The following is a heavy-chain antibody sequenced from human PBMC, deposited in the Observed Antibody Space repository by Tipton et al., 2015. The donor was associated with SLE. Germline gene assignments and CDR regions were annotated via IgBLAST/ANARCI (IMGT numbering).Heavy chain of an antibody. CDR1: GASTSSHY. D-gene: IGHD2-21*01. J-gene: IGHJ3*02. Sequence: TLSLTCTVSGASTSSHYWTWIRQPPGKGLEWIGYIHFSGSTNYNLSLKTRVTISVDTSKRHFSLKLTSVTAADTAVYYCARGGGDSVAAFDIWGQGTLVTVSS. CDR3: ARGGGDSVAAFDI. V-gene: IGHV4-59*11. CDR2: IHFSGST.